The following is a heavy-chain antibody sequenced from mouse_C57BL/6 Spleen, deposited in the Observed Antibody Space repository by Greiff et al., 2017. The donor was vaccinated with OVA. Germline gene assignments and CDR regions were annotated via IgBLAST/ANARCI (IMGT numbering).Heavy chain of an antibody. CDR1: GFSFNTYA. CDR3: VRQTQRYFDV. Sequence: EVKLVESGGGLVQPKGSLKLSCAASGFSFNTYAMNWVRQAPGKGLEWVARISSKSNNYATYYADSVKDRFTISRDDSESMLYLQMNNLKTEDTAMYYCVRQTQRYFDVWGTGTTVTVSS. V-gene: IGHV10-1*01. J-gene: IGHJ1*03. CDR2: ISSKSNNYAT.